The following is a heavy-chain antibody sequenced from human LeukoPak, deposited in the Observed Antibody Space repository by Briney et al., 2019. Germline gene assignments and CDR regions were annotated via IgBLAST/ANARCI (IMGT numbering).Heavy chain of an antibody. Sequence: PSETLSLTCTVSGGSISDYYWSWIRQPPGKGLEWLAYIYYSGSTNYNPSLKSRVTISVDTSKNQSSLKLSSVTAADTAVYYCARGHCSSTSCYIDYWGQGTLVTVSS. CDR3: ARGHCSSTSCYIDY. J-gene: IGHJ4*02. CDR1: GGSISDYY. CDR2: IYYSGST. D-gene: IGHD2-2*01. V-gene: IGHV4-59*12.